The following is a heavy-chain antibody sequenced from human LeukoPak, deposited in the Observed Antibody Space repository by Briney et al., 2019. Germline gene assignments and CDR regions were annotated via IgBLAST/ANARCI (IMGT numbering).Heavy chain of an antibody. CDR2: IYYSGST. CDR1: GGSISSSSYY. J-gene: IGHJ5*02. Sequence: PSETLSLTCTVSGGSISSSSYYWGWIRQPPGKGLEWIGSIYYSGSTYYNPSLKSRVTISVDTSKNQFSLKLSSVTAADTAVYYCAREEYQLLFDPWGQGTLVTVSS. V-gene: IGHV4-39*07. CDR3: AREEYQLLFDP. D-gene: IGHD2-2*01.